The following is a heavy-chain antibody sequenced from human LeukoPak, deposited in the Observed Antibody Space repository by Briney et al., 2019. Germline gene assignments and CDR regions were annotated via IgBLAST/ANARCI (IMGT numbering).Heavy chain of an antibody. V-gene: IGHV4-4*07. CDR2: IYTSGTN. J-gene: IGHJ4*02. D-gene: IGHD4-17*01. Sequence: SETLSLTCTVSGGSISSYYWRWIRRPAGKGLEWIGRIYTSGTNHYNPSLKSRVTISVDTSNTQFSLKLSSVTAAATAVYYCARLSTVTTSFDYWGQGTLVTASS. CDR1: GGSISSYY. CDR3: ARLSTVTTSFDY.